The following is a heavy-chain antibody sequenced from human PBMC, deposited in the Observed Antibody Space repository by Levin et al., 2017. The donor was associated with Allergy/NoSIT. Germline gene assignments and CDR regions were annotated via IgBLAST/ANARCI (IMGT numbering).Heavy chain of an antibody. CDR1: GFTVSSNY. CDR2: IYSGGST. CDR3: ARESYSSSSY. J-gene: IGHJ4*02. Sequence: ETLSLTCAASGFTVSSNYMSWVRQAPGKGLEWVSFIYSGGSTYYADSVKGRFTISRDNSKNTVYLQMNSLRADDTAVYYCARESYSSSSYWGQGTLVTVSS. V-gene: IGHV3-66*01. D-gene: IGHD6-13*01.